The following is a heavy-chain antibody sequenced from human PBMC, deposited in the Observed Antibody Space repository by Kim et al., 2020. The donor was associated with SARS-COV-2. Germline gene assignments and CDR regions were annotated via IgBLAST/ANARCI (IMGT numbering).Heavy chain of an antibody. J-gene: IGHJ4*02. CDR2: ISGSGGST. V-gene: IGHV3-23*01. CDR3: AKDFCSGYVRILPCYPFDY. CDR1: GFTFSSYA. Sequence: GGSLRLSCAASGFTFSSYAMSWVRQAPGKGLEWVSAISGSGGSTYYADSVKGRFTISRDNSKNTLYLQMNSLRAEDTAVYYCAKDFCSGYVRILPCYPFDYWGQGTLVTVSS. D-gene: IGHD5-12*01.